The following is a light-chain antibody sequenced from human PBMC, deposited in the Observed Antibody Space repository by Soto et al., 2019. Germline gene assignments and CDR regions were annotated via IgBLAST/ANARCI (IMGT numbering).Light chain of an antibody. CDR3: CSYAGSYTLV. CDR1: DRDVGAYKY. V-gene: IGLV2-11*01. CDR2: EVS. Sequence: QSALTQPRSVSGSPGQSVTISCTGTDRDVGAYKYVSWYQQHPGKAPKLIIYEVSKRPSGVPDRFSGSKSGNMASLTISGLQAEDEADYYCCSYAGSYTLVFGGGTKVTVL. J-gene: IGLJ2*01.